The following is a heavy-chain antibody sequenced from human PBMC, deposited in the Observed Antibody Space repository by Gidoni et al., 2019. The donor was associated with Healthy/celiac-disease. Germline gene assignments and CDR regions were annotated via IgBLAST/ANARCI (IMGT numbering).Heavy chain of an antibody. V-gene: IGHV4-61*02. D-gene: IGHD2-8*01. CDR2: IYTSGST. CDR3: AASIVLMVYAPGAFDI. J-gene: IGHJ3*02. Sequence: QVQLQESGPGLVKPSQTLSLTCTVSGGSISSGSYYWSWIRQPAGKGLEWIGRIYTSGSTNYNPSLKSRVTISVDTSKNQFSLKLSSVTAADTAVYYCAASIVLMVYAPGAFDIWGQGTMVTVSS. CDR1: GGSISSGSYY.